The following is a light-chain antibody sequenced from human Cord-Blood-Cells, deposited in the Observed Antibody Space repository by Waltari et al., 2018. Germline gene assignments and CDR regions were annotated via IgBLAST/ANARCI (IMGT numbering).Light chain of an antibody. CDR1: QSVLYSSNNKNY. V-gene: IGKV4-1*01. Sequence: DIVLTQSPDSLAASLGERVTIHRKSRQSVLYSSNNKNYLAWYQQKPGQPPKLLIYWASTRESGVPDRFSGSGSGTDFTLTISSLQAEDVAVYYCQQYYSTPYTFGQGTKLEIK. CDR2: WAS. J-gene: IGKJ2*01. CDR3: QQYYSTPYT.